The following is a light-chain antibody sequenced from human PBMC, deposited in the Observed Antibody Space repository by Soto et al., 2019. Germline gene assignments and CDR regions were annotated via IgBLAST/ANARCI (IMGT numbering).Light chain of an antibody. J-gene: IGKJ1*01. CDR1: QSVRSN. V-gene: IGKV3-15*01. CDR2: GAS. Sequence: EIVTTQSPVTLSVSPGDTATLSFRASQSVRSNLAWYQQKPGQAPRLLIYGASTRATGIPARFSGSGFGTEFIFTISSLQPEDFATYYCQQYHSSPTWTFGQGTKVDIK. CDR3: QQYHSSPTWT.